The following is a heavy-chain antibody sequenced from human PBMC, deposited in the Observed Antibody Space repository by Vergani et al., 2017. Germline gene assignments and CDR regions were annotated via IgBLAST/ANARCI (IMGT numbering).Heavy chain of an antibody. CDR3: AMQLLDCSGGSCYGYYYYYGMDV. D-gene: IGHD2-15*01. J-gene: IGHJ6*02. CDR2: IIPIFGTA. V-gene: IGHV1-69*13. CDR1: GGTFSSYA. Sequence: QVQLVQSGAEVKKPGSSVKVSCKASGGTFSSYAISWVRQAPGQGLEWMGRIIPIFGTANYAQKFQGRVTITADESTSTAYMELSSLRSEDTAVYYCAMQLLDCSGGSCYGYYYYYGMDVWGQGTTVTVSS.